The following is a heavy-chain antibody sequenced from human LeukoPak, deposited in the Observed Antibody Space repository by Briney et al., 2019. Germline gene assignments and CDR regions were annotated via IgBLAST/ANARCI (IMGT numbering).Heavy chain of an antibody. CDR1: GYTFTGYY. CDR3: ARGRRYCSGGSCYSDAFDI. V-gene: IGHV1-2*02. Sequence: ASVKVSCKASGYTFTGYYMHWVRQAPGQGLEWMGWINPNSGGTNYAQKFQGRVTMTRDTSISTAYMELSSLRSEDTAVYYCARGRRYCSGGSCYSDAFDIWGQGTMVTVSS. CDR2: INPNSGGT. J-gene: IGHJ3*02. D-gene: IGHD2-15*01.